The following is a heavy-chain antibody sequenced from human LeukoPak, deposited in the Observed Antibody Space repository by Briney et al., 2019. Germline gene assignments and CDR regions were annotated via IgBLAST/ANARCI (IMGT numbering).Heavy chain of an antibody. J-gene: IGHJ4*02. Sequence: SVKVSCKASGDTFSSYAISWVRQAPGQGLEWMGRIIPILGIANYAQKFQGRVTITADKSTSTAYMELSSLRSEDTAVYYCAREVGVLVPAASRYYFDYWGQGTLVTVSS. CDR2: IIPILGIA. D-gene: IGHD2-2*01. CDR3: AREVGVLVPAASRYYFDY. V-gene: IGHV1-69*04. CDR1: GDTFSSYA.